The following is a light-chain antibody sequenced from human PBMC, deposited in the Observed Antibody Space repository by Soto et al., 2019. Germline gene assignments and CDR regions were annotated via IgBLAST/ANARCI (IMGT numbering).Light chain of an antibody. CDR1: SSDVGVYNY. Sequence: QSALTQPASVSGSPGQSITISCTGTSSDVGVYNYVSWYQQHPGKAPKLMIYDVSNRPAGVSNRFSGSKSGNTASLTISGHPAEDEADYYCSTYTSSSTDVLFGGGNKLTVL. J-gene: IGLJ2*01. V-gene: IGLV2-14*01. CDR3: STYTSSSTDVL. CDR2: DVS.